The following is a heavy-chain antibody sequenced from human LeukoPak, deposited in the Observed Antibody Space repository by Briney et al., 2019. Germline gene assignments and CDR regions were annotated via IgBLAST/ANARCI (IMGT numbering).Heavy chain of an antibody. CDR2: ISYDGSNK. V-gene: IGHV3-30-3*01. CDR1: GFTFSSYA. Sequence: GGSLRLSCAASGFTFSSYAMHWVRQAPGKGLEWVAVISYDGSNKYYADSVKGRFTISRDNSKNTLYLQMNSLRAEDTAVYYCARDPSGSYYQLDYWGQGTLVTVSS. CDR3: ARDPSGSYYQLDY. D-gene: IGHD1-26*01. J-gene: IGHJ4*02.